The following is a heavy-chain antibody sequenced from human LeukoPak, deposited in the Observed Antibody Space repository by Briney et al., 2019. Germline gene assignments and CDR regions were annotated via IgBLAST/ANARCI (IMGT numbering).Heavy chain of an antibody. J-gene: IGHJ4*02. CDR2: INPNSGGT. CDR1: GYTFTGYY. CDR3: ARGLDRQQLVVPGY. D-gene: IGHD6-13*01. Sequence: ASLKLSCKASGYTFTGYYMHWVRQAPGQGLEWMGWINPNSGGTNYAQKFQGWVTMTRDTSISTAYMELSRLRSDDTAVYYCARGLDRQQLVVPGYWGQGTLVTVSS. V-gene: IGHV1-2*04.